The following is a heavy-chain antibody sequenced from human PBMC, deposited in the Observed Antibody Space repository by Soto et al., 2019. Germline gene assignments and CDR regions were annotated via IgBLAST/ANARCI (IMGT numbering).Heavy chain of an antibody. CDR1: GASISSGDYY. D-gene: IGHD3-22*01. CDR2: IYDSGST. J-gene: IGHJ5*02. Sequence: QVQLQESGPGLVKPSQTLSLTCSVSGASISSGDYYWSWIRQHPGKGLEWIGYIYDSGSTYYNPSHMSQVTISVDTSKNQFSLKLSSVTAADTAVYYCASIYDSSGYYYGNNWFDPWGQGTLVTVSS. V-gene: IGHV4-31*01. CDR3: ASIYDSSGYYYGNNWFDP.